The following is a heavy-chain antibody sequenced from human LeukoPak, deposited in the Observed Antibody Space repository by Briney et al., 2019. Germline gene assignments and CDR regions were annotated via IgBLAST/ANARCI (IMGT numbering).Heavy chain of an antibody. D-gene: IGHD3-22*01. CDR2: IRRDGSEE. J-gene: IGHJ1*01. Sequence: GGPLRLSCGVSGFNFNSYWMSWVRQAPGKGLELVAKIRRDGSEEYYVGSVKGRFTISRDNAKNSLYLQMNRLRAEDTAVYFCARDQNFYDKTGEGYFQHWGQGTLVTVSS. CDR1: GFNFNSYW. CDR3: ARDQNFYDKTGEGYFQH. V-gene: IGHV3-7*01.